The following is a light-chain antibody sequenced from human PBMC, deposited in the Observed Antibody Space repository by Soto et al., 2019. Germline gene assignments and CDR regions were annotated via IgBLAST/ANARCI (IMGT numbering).Light chain of an antibody. CDR1: SSDVGGYDF. V-gene: IGLV2-14*03. CDR2: DVT. J-gene: IGLJ1*01. CDR3: SSYISRSTLYV. Sequence: QSALTQPASVSGSPGQSITISCTGISSDVGGYDFVSWYQHHPGKAPKLIIYDVTNRPSGVSDRFSGSKSDETASLTISGLQAGDEADYYCSSYISRSTLYVFGTGTKLTVL.